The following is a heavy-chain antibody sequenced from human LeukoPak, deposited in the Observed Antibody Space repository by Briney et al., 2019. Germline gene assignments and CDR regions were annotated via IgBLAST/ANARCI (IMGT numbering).Heavy chain of an antibody. CDR1: GLTFRNFA. D-gene: IGHD6-19*01. CDR3: TIDLMTGFSSGWHFGY. Sequence: GGSLRLSCAASGLTFRNFAMSCVRQAPGKGLEWLAVTSGDEDSTHYADSVRGHFVISTDTSKNTSFLHMNSLRAEDTAVYYCTIDLMTGFSSGWHFGYWGQGTLVTVSS. J-gene: IGHJ4*02. V-gene: IGHV3-23*01. CDR2: TSGDEDST.